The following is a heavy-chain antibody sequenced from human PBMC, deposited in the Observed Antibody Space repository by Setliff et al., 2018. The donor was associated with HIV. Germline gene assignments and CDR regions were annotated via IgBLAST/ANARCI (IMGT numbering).Heavy chain of an antibody. J-gene: IGHJ4*02. CDR1: GRMFSSYS. CDR3: ASGFYSSSSELAFDY. CDR2: ISAYSGNT. V-gene: IGHV1-18*01. Sequence: GGSVKVSCKASGRMFSSYSITWVRQAPGHGLEWMGWISAYSGNTNYAQKLQGRVTMTTDTSTSTAYMELRSLRSDDTAVYYCASGFYSSSSELAFDYWGQGTLVTVSS. D-gene: IGHD6-13*01.